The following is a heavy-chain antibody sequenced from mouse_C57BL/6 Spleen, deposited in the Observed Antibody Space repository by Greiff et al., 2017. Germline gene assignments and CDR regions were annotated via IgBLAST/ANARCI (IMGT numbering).Heavy chain of an antibody. V-gene: IGHV1-80*01. CDR3: AREDYGNSWCAY. CDR2: IYPGDGDT. CDR1: GYAFSSYW. D-gene: IGHD2-1*01. J-gene: IGHJ3*01. Sequence: LQESGAELVKPGASVKISCKASGYAFSSYWMNWVKQRPGKGLEWIGQIYPGDGDTNYNGKFKGKATLTADKSSSTAYMQLSSLTSEDSAVYFCAREDYGNSWCAYWGQGTLVTVSA.